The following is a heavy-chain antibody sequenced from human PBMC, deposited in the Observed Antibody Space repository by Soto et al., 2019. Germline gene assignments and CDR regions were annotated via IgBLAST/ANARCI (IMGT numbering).Heavy chain of an antibody. CDR3: VRQGIGNLHGLVDV. J-gene: IGHJ6*02. CDR2: VYYNGGS. Sequence: QVQLQESGPGLVKPSETLSLTCTVSGGSLDGYNCAWIRQPPGKSLEWVGYVYYNGGSRYNPSLESRVTLSMDTSKSQFSLQLRSVTAADTAVYYCVRQGIGNLHGLVDVWGRGTTVTVSS. D-gene: IGHD3-10*01. V-gene: IGHV4-59*08. CDR1: GGSLDGYN.